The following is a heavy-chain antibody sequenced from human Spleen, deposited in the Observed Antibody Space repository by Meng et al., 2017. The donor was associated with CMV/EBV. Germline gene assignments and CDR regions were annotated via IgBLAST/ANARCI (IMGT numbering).Heavy chain of an antibody. CDR1: GGSISSSSYY. V-gene: IGHV4-39*07. CDR3: ARDSLGLDY. CDR2: IYYSGST. J-gene: IGHJ4*02. D-gene: IGHD3-16*01. Sequence: GSLRLSCTVSGGSISSSSYYWGWIRQPPGKGLEWIGSIYYSGSTYYNPSLKSRVTISVDTSKNQFSLKLSSVTAADTAVYYCARDSLGLDYWGQGTLVTVSS.